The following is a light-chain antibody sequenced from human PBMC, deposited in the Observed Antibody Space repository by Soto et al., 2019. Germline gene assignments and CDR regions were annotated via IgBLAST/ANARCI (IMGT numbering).Light chain of an antibody. V-gene: IGKV1-9*01. CDR2: SAS. CDR1: QGIGSY. J-gene: IGKJ3*01. Sequence: DIQLTQSPSSLSASVGDRVTVTCRASQGIGSYVAWYQQKPGEGPKLLIYSASTLQSGVPSRLSCSGSGTEFTLTSSSLHPEDFATYYCQQLNSFPLFGPGTKVDIK. CDR3: QQLNSFPL.